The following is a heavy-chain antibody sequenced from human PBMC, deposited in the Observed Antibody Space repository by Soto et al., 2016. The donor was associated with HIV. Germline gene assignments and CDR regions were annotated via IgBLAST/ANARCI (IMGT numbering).Heavy chain of an antibody. V-gene: IGHV4-34*02. CDR2: INHIGTT. J-gene: IGHJ6*03. Sequence: QVHLQQWGAGLLQPSETLSLTCAVYGGAFSGYYWSWIRQSPGEELEWIAEINHIGTTNYNPSLKRRVMLSRDSSKNQVFLKLSNVTAADTAIYFVSRRTLGSGGSMDIWGKGTTGHRLL. CDR1: GGAFSGYY. CDR3: SRRTLGSGGSMDI. D-gene: IGHD3-16*01.